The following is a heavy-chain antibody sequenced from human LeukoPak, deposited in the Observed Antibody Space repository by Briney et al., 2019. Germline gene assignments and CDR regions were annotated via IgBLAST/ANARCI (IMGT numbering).Heavy chain of an antibody. CDR3: AREYYDILTGYYPIDY. CDR1: GGSISSSSYY. J-gene: IGHJ4*02. CDR2: IYYSGST. V-gene: IGHV4-39*07. D-gene: IGHD3-9*01. Sequence: PSETLSLTCTVSGGSISSSSYYWGWIRQPPGKGLEWIGSIYYSGSTYYNPSLKSRVTISVDTSKNQLSLKLSSVTAADTAVYYCAREYYDILTGYYPIDYWGQGTLVTVSS.